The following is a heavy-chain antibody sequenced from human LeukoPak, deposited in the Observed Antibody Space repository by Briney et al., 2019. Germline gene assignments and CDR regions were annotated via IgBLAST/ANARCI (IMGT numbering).Heavy chain of an antibody. CDR2: VSNSGNT. CDR1: GGSIRNYY. V-gene: IGHV4-59*08. CDR3: ARRGSGYSYGSFDY. D-gene: IGHD5-18*01. Sequence: SETLSLTCSVSGGSIRNYYWTWIRQPPGKGLEWIGHVSNSGNTKYNPSLKCRVTISIDTSKKHFSLKLSSVTAADTAVYYCARRGSGYSYGSFDYWGQGTLVTVSS. J-gene: IGHJ4*02.